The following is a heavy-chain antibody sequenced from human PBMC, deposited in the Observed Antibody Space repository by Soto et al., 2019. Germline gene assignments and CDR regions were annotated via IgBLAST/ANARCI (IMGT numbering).Heavy chain of an antibody. CDR1: GYTLTELS. CDR2: FDPEDGET. Sequence: ASVKVSCKVSGYTLTELSMHWVRQAPGKGLEWMGGFDPEDGETIYAQKFQGRVTMTEDTSTDTAYMELSSLRSEDTAVYYCATAGRDSSGYSNFDYWGQGTLVTVSS. CDR3: ATAGRDSSGYSNFDY. V-gene: IGHV1-24*01. D-gene: IGHD3-22*01. J-gene: IGHJ4*02.